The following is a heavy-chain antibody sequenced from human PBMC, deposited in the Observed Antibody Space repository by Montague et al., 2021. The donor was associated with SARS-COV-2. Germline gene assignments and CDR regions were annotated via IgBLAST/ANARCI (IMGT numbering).Heavy chain of an antibody. CDR1: GGSINTSNYY. J-gene: IGHJ4*02. CDR3: AGQSASSPFDH. CDR2: VYYSGST. V-gene: IGHV4-39*01. D-gene: IGHD6-13*01. Sequence: SETLSLTCSVSGGSINTSNYYRGWIRQPPGKGLEWIGSVYYSGSTYYNPPLKSRVTVSVDTSKNQFSLKISSVTAADTAVYFCAGQSASSPFDHWGQGTLVTVSS.